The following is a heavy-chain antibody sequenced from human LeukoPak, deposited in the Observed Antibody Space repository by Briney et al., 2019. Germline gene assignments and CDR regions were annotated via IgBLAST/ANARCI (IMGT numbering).Heavy chain of an antibody. Sequence: SETLSLTCTVSGGSISSSSYYWGWIRQPPGKGLEWIGSIYYSGSTYYNPSLKSRVTISVDTSKNQFSLKLSSVTAADTAVYYCAREGSTDDYWGQGTLVTVSS. CDR1: GGSISSSSYY. CDR2: IYYSGST. D-gene: IGHD2-2*01. J-gene: IGHJ4*02. CDR3: AREGSTDDY. V-gene: IGHV4-39*07.